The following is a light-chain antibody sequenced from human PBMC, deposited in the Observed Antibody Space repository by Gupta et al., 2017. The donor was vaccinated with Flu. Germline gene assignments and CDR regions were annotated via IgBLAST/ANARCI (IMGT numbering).Light chain of an antibody. V-gene: IGKV1-39*01. CDR2: SAS. Sequence: IQMTQSPSSLSASVGDRVTITCRASQTISNYLNWYQQKPGKAPKLLIHSASSLQSGVPSRFSGSGSGTECTLTISSMQPEDCATYYCQKSYRTPKTFGQGTKVEIK. J-gene: IGKJ1*01. CDR3: QKSYRTPKT. CDR1: QTISNY.